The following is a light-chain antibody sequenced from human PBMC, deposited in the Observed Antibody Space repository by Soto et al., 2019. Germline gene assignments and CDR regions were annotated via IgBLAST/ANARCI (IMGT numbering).Light chain of an antibody. CDR2: EVS. V-gene: IGLV2-14*01. J-gene: IGLJ2*01. Sequence: QSVLTQPASVSGSPGQSITISCTGTGSDIGGYNYVSWYQQHPGKAPKVMIYEVSNRPSGVSNRFSASKSGNTASLTISGLQAEDEADYYWTSYTSSSSVVFGGGTKLTVL. CDR3: TSYTSSSSVV. CDR1: GSDIGGYNY.